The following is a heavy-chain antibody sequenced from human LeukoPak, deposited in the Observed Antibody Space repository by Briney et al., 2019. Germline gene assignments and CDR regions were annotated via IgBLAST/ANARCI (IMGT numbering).Heavy chain of an antibody. Sequence: SETLSLTCTVSGGSISSSSYYWGWIRQPPGKGLEWIGSIYYSGSTYYNPSLKSRVTISVDTSKSQFSLELSSVTAADTAVYYCARVSIYDFWSGYYSARWFDPWGQGTLVTVSS. J-gene: IGHJ5*02. CDR2: IYYSGST. V-gene: IGHV4-39*07. D-gene: IGHD3-3*01. CDR1: GGSISSSSYY. CDR3: ARVSIYDFWSGYYSARWFDP.